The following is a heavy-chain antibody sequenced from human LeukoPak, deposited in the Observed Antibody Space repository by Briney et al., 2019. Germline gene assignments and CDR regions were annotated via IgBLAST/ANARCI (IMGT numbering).Heavy chain of an antibody. V-gene: IGHV1-2*02. CDR2: INPNSGGT. Sequence: ASVKVSCKASGYTFTGYYMHWVRQAPGQGLEWMGWINPNSGGTNYAQKFQGRVTMTRDTSISTAYMELSRLRSDDTVVYYCARSASIARRDGYNFVYWGQGTLVTVSS. J-gene: IGHJ4*02. CDR3: ARSASIARRDGYNFVY. CDR1: GYTFTGYY. D-gene: IGHD5-24*01.